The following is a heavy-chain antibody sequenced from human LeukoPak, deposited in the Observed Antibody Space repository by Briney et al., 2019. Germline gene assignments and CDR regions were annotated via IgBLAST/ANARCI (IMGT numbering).Heavy chain of an antibody. J-gene: IGHJ3*02. D-gene: IGHD3-10*01. CDR1: GYTFTGYY. V-gene: IGHV1-2*02. Sequence: ASVKVSCKASGYTFTGYYMHWVRQAPGQGLEWIGWINPNSGGTNYAQKLQGRVTMTRDTSISTAYMELSRLRSDDTAVYYCARTYYYGSGSYYRIWGQGTMVTVSS. CDR2: INPNSGGT. CDR3: ARTYYYGSGSYYRI.